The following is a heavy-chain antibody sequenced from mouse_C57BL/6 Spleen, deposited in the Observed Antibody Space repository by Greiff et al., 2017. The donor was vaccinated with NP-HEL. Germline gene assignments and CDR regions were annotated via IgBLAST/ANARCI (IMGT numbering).Heavy chain of an antibody. CDR3: AREITSRGYFDV. Sequence: VQLVESGSELRSPGSSVKLSCKDFDSEVFPIAYMSWVRQKPGHGFEWIGGILPSIGRTIYGEKFEDKATLDADTLSNTAYLELNSLTSEDSAIYCCAREITSRGYFDVWGTGTTVTVSS. V-gene: IGHV15-2*01. J-gene: IGHJ1*03. CDR1: DSEVFPIAY. D-gene: IGHD1-1*01. CDR2: ILPSIGRT.